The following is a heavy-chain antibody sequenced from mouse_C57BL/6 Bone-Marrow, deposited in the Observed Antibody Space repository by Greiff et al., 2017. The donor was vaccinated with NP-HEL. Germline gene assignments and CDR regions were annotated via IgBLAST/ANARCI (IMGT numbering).Heavy chain of an antibody. CDR1: GYSITSGYD. Sequence: EVQLVESGPGMVKPSQSLSLTCTVTGYSITSGYDWHWIRHFPGNKLEWMGYISYSGSTNYNPSLKSRISITHDTSKNHFFLKLNSVTTEDTATYYCARGGYYGSSHWYFDVWGTGTTVTVSS. V-gene: IGHV3-1*01. J-gene: IGHJ1*03. D-gene: IGHD1-1*01. CDR2: ISYSGST. CDR3: ARGGYYGSSHWYFDV.